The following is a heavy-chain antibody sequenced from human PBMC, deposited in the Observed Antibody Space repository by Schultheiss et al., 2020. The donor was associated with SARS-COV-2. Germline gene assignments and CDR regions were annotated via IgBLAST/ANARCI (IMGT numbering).Heavy chain of an antibody. CDR2: ISSSSSTI. Sequence: GGSLRLSCAASGFTFSSYSMNWVRQAPGKGLEWVSYISSSSSTIYYADSVKGRFTISRDNAKNSLYLQMNSLRDEDTAVYYCARVPYCGGDCYPYYYYMDVWGKGTTVTVSS. D-gene: IGHD2-21*01. J-gene: IGHJ6*03. CDR3: ARVPYCGGDCYPYYYYMDV. CDR1: GFTFSSYS. V-gene: IGHV3-48*02.